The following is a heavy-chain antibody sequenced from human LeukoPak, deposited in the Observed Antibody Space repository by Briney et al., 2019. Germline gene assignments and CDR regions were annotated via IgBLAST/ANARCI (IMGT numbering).Heavy chain of an antibody. D-gene: IGHD3-16*02. CDR2: MNPNSGNT. CDR1: GYTFTSYD. V-gene: IGHV1-8*03. CDR3: AIRLIGNWFDP. Sequence: ASVKVSCKASGYTFTSYDINWVRQATGQGLEWMGWMNPNSGNTGYAQKFQGRVTITRNTSISTAYMELSSLRSDDTAVYYCAIRLIGNWFDPWGQGTLVTVSS. J-gene: IGHJ5*02.